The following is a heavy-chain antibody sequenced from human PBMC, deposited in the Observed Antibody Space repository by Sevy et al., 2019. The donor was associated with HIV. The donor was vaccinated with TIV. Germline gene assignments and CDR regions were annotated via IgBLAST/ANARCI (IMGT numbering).Heavy chain of an antibody. V-gene: IGHV3-23*01. CDR2: IRISGGNT. D-gene: IGHD6-19*01. CDR3: AKEWTQLSDWYGELDY. Sequence: GGSLRLSCAASGFTFSNYAMSWVRQAPGKGLEWVSSIRISGGNTYYADPVKGRFTISRDNSKNTLYLQMNSVRAEDTAVYYCAKEWTQLSDWYGELDYWGQGSLVTVSS. CDR1: GFTFSNYA. J-gene: IGHJ4*02.